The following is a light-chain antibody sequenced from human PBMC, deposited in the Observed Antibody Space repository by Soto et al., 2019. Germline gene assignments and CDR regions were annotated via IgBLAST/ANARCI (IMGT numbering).Light chain of an antibody. J-gene: IGLJ2*01. CDR1: SSNIGAGYD. CDR3: QSYDSSLSGVV. Sequence: QSVLTQPPSVSGAPGQRVTRSCTGSSSNIGAGYDVHWYQQLPGTAPKLLIYGNSNRPSGVPDRFSGSKSGTSASLAITGLQAEDEADYYCQSYDSSLSGVVFGGETKLTVL. V-gene: IGLV1-40*01. CDR2: GNS.